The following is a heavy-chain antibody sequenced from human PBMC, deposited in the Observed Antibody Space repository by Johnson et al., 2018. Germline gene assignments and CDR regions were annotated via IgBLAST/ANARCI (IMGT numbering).Heavy chain of an antibody. D-gene: IGHD3-3*01. CDR3: SRHRSYYDFWSGYYPGYYYYYMDV. CDR2: IYPGDSDT. V-gene: IGHV5-51*01. Sequence: VQLQESGPEVKKPGESLKISCKGSGYTFTSYWIGWVRQMPGKGLEWMGIIYPGDSDTRYSPSFQRQVTISADKPISTAYLQWSSLKASDPAMYYWSRHRSYYDFWSGYYPGYYYYYMDVWGKGTTVTVSS. J-gene: IGHJ6*03. CDR1: GYTFTSYW.